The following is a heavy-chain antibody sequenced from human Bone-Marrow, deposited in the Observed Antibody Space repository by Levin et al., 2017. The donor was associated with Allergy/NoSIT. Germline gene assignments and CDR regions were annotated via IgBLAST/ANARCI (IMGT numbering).Heavy chain of an antibody. CDR1: GDSITNILYF. D-gene: IGHD6-19*01. CDR2: IYYGGTA. V-gene: IGHV4-39*01. CDR3: ARHQYRGGWAPFQN. Sequence: PSETLSLTCSVSGDSITNILYFWGWIRQPPGKGLEWIGSIYYGGTAYYNPALKSRVTMSVDTSKNHFSLKLSSVTAADTALYYCARHQYRGGWAPFQNWGQGTLVAVSS. J-gene: IGHJ1*01.